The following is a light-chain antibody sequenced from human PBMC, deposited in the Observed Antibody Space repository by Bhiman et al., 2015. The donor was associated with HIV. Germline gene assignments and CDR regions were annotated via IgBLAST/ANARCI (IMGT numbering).Light chain of an antibody. J-gene: IGLJ3*02. CDR2: EDD. Sequence: NFMLTQPHSVSESPGKTVTISCTRSSGSIASNYVQWYQQRPGSSPTTVIYEDDQRPSGVPDRFSGSIDSSSNSASLTISGLQTDDEADYYCQSYDANNHWVFGGGTKLTVL. V-gene: IGLV6-57*01. CDR1: SGSIASNY. CDR3: QSYDANNHWV.